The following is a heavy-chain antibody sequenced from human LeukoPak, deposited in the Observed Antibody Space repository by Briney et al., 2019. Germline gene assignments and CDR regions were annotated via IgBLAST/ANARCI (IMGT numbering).Heavy chain of an antibody. CDR3: AREGGTNYYDSSGVDY. D-gene: IGHD3-22*01. CDR1: GYTFTSYA. V-gene: IGHV7-4-1*02. J-gene: IGHJ4*02. CDR2: INTNTGNP. Sequence: GASVKVSCKASGYTFTSYAMNWVRQAPGQGLEWMGWINTNTGNPTYAQGFTGRFVFSLDTSVSTAYLQISSLKAEDTAVYYCAREGGTNYYDSSGVDYWGQGTLVTVSS.